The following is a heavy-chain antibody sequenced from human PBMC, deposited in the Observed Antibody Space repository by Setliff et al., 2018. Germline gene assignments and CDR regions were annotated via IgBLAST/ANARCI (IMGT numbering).Heavy chain of an antibody. Sequence: GGSLRLSCTASGFTFSNAWMSWVRQAPGKGLEWVGRIKRITDSGTTDHAAPVKGRFTVSRDDSISTLYLQMNILEVEDTAVYYCVRDWASGDDHWGRGTLVTVSS. CDR3: VRDWASGDDH. V-gene: IGHV3-15*01. CDR1: GFTFSNAW. J-gene: IGHJ4*02. CDR2: IKRITDSGTT. D-gene: IGHD2-21*01.